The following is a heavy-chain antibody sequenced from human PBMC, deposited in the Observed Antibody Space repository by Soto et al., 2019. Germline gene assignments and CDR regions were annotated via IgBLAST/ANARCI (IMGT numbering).Heavy chain of an antibody. Sequence: PGGSLRLSCAASGFTVSSNYMSWVRQAPGKGLEWVSVIYSGGSTYYADSVKGRFTISRDNSKNTLYLQMNSLRAEDTAVYYCAKRGDFWSGHPDYYMDVWGKGTTVTVSS. D-gene: IGHD3-3*01. J-gene: IGHJ6*03. V-gene: IGHV3-66*01. CDR3: AKRGDFWSGHPDYYMDV. CDR1: GFTVSSNY. CDR2: IYSGGST.